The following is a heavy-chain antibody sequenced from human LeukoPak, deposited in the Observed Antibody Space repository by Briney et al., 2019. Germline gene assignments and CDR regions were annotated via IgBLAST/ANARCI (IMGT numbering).Heavy chain of an antibody. CDR3: ARVGSSGYSYYFDY. D-gene: IGHD3-22*01. CDR1: GGSISSGGYS. V-gene: IGHV4-30-2*01. CDR2: IYHSGST. J-gene: IGHJ4*02. Sequence: SETLSLTCAVSGGSISSGGYSWSWIRQPQGMDLEWIGYIYHSGSTYYNPSLKSRATISVDRTKNQFSLKLSSVTAADTAVYYCARVGSSGYSYYFDYWGQGTLVTVSS.